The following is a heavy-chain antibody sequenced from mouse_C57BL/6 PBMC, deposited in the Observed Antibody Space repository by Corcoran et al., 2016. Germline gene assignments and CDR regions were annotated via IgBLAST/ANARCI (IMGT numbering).Heavy chain of an antibody. V-gene: IGHV1-26*01. D-gene: IGHD1-1*01. CDR1: GYTFTDYY. Sequence: EVQLQQSGPELVKPGASVKISCKASGYTFTDYYMNWVKQSHGKSLEWIGDINPNNGGTSYNQKFKGKATLTVDKSSSTAYMELRSLTSEDSAVYYCARLPITTVRTLYFDYWGQGTTLTVSS. CDR3: ARLPITTVRTLYFDY. J-gene: IGHJ2*01. CDR2: INPNNGGT.